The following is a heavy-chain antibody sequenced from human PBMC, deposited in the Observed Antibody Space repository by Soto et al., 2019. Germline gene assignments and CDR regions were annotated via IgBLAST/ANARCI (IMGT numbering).Heavy chain of an antibody. Sequence: QVQLVESGGGVVQPGRSLRLSCAASGFTFSSYGMHWVRQAPGKGLEWVAVISYYGSNKYYADSVKGRFTISRDNSKNTLYLQMNSLRADDTAVYYCAKDRDCGGDCYPGVRYYYYGMDVWGQGTTVTVSS. V-gene: IGHV3-30*18. D-gene: IGHD2-21*02. CDR3: AKDRDCGGDCYPGVRYYYYGMDV. J-gene: IGHJ6*02. CDR2: ISYYGSNK. CDR1: GFTFSSYG.